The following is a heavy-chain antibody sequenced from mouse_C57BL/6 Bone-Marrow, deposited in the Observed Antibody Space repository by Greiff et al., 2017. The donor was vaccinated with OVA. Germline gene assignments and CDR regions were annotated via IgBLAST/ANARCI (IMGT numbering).Heavy chain of an antibody. D-gene: IGHD2-3*01. J-gene: IGHJ2*01. V-gene: IGHV1-69*01. CDR1: GYTFTSYW. CDR2: IDPSDSYT. CDR3: ALYDPHFDY. Sequence: QVQLKQPGAELVMPGASVKLSCKASGYTFTSYWMHWVKQRPGQGLEWIGEIDPSDSYTNYNQKFKGKSTLTVDKSSSTAYMQLSSLTSEDSAVYYCALYDPHFDYWGQGTTLTVSS.